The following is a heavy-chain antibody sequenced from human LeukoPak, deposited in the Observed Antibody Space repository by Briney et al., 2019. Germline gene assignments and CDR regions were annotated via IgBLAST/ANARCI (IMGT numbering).Heavy chain of an antibody. V-gene: IGHV3-74*01. CDR3: AGDKTTGGWYEFDY. D-gene: IGHD6-19*01. Sequence: GGSLRLSCAASGFTFSSYWMHWVRQAPGKGLVWVSRINSDGSSTSYADSVKGRFTISRDNAKNTLYLQMNSLRAEDTAVYYCAGDKTTGGWYEFDYWGQGTLVTVSS. CDR1: GFTFSSYW. CDR2: INSDGSST. J-gene: IGHJ4*02.